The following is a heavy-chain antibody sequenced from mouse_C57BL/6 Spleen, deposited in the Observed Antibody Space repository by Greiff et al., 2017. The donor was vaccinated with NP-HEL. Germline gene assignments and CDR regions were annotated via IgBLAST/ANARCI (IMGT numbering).Heavy chain of an antibody. CDR1: GYTFTSYW. J-gene: IGHJ4*01. V-gene: IGHV1-52*01. CDR2: IDPSDSET. CDR3: ARWLLRGGYYAMDY. D-gene: IGHD2-3*01. Sequence: QVQLKQPGAELVRPGSSVKLSCKASGYTFTSYWMHWVKQRPIQGLEWIGNIDPSDSETHYNQKFKDKATLTVDKSSSTAYMQLSSLTSEDSAVYYCARWLLRGGYYAMDYWGQGTSVTVSS.